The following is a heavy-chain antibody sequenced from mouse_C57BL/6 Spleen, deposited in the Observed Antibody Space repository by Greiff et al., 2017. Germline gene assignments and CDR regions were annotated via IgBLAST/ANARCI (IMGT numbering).Heavy chain of an antibody. J-gene: IGHJ3*01. CDR1: GYSITSGYD. V-gene: IGHV3-1*01. Sequence: EVQVVESGPGMVKPSQSLSLTCTVTGYSITSGYDWHWIRHFPGNKLEWMGYISYSGSTNYNPSLKSRISITHDTSKNHFFLKLNSVTTEDTATYYCARGGFTTDPFAYWGQGTLVTVSA. CDR2: ISYSGST. D-gene: IGHD1-1*01. CDR3: ARGGFTTDPFAY.